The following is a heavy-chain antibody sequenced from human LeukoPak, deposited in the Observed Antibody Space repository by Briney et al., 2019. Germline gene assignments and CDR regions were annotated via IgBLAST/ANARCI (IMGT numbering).Heavy chain of an antibody. CDR3: ASTVKTAIDY. V-gene: IGHV4-39*07. D-gene: IGHD5-18*01. Sequence: SETLSLTCTVSSGSISTSNYYWGWVRQPPGKALEWIGNIFYSGSTYYSPSLKSRVTISVDTSKNQFSLKLSSVTAADTAVYYCASTVKTAIDYWGQGTLVTVSS. CDR1: SGSISTSNYY. CDR2: IFYSGST. J-gene: IGHJ4*02.